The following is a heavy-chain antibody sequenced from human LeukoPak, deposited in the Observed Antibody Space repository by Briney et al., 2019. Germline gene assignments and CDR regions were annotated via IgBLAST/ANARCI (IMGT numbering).Heavy chain of an antibody. V-gene: IGHV3-33*06. J-gene: IGHJ6*04. CDR2: IWYDGSNK. D-gene: IGHD6-6*01. CDR1: GFTFSSYG. CDR3: AKDLLESIADPLMDV. Sequence: GRSLRLSCAASGFTFSSYGMHWVRQAPGKGLEWVAVIWYDGSNKYYADSVKGRFTISRDNSKNTLYLQMNSLRPEDTAVYYCAKDLLESIADPLMDVWGKGTTVTVSS.